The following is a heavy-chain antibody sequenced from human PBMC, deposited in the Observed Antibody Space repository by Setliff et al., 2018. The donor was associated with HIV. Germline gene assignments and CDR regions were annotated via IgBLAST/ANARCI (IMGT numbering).Heavy chain of an antibody. CDR2: ISAYNGNT. CDR3: ARARLQGVVTAVGPRDNCLDP. CDR1: GDTFNNCA. J-gene: IGHJ5*02. D-gene: IGHD2-15*01. V-gene: IGHV1-18*01. Sequence: ASVKVSCKASGDTFNNCAVTWVRQAPGQGLEWMAWISAYNGNTRYAQNFQGRVAMTTDTSTSTAYLELRSLTSDDTAVYYCARARLQGVVTAVGPRDNCLDPWGQGTRVTVSS.